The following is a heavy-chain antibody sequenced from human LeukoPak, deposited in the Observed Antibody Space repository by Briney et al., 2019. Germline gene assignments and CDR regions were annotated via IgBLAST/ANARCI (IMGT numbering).Heavy chain of an antibody. D-gene: IGHD1-1*01. CDR3: ARAHPMVLEITPGDAFDI. V-gene: IGHV3-21*01. J-gene: IGHJ3*02. CDR2: ISSSSSYI. CDR1: GFTFSSYS. Sequence: KTGGSLRLSCAASGFTFSSYSMNWVRQAPGKGLEWVSSISSSSSYIYYADSVKGRFTISSDNAKNSLYLQMNSLRAEDTAVYYCARAHPMVLEITPGDAFDIWGQGTMVTVSS.